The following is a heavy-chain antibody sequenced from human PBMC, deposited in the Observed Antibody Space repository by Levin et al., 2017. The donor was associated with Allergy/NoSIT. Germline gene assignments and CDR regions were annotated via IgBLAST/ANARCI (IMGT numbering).Heavy chain of an antibody. V-gene: IGHV3-11*01. J-gene: IGHJ6*02. Sequence: KAGGSLRLSCAASGFTFSDYYMSWIRQAPGKGLEWVSYMSSSGSTIYYADSVKGRFTISRDNAKNSLYLQLNSLRAEDTAVYYCARGPLLGSLDVWGQGTTVTVSS. CDR3: ARGPLLGSLDV. CDR2: MSSSGSTI. CDR1: GFTFSDYY. D-gene: IGHD1-26*01.